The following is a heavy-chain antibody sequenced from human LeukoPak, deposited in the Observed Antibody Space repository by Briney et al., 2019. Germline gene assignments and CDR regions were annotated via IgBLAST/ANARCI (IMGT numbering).Heavy chain of an antibody. D-gene: IGHD1-1*01. Sequence: SETLSLTCAVYDEPFSTYYWSWIRQPPGKGLEWIGSIYYSGSTYYNPSLKSRVTISVDTSKNQFSLKLSSVTAADTAVYYCARRGRYSWAFDIWGQGTMVTVSS. J-gene: IGHJ3*02. V-gene: IGHV4-39*01. CDR1: DEPFSTYY. CDR2: IYYSGST. CDR3: ARRGRYSWAFDI.